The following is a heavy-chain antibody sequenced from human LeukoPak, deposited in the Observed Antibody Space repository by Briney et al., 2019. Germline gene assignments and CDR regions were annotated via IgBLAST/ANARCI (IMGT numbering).Heavy chain of an antibody. J-gene: IGHJ4*02. D-gene: IGHD4-17*01. Sequence: PGGSLRLSCAASGFTFRNFGMPWVRQAPGKGLEWVALIYYDGINNYYADSVKGRFTISRDNSKNTVYLQMNSLRVEDTAVYYCAKPSDYAEYLPFDSWGQGTLVTVSS. CDR2: IYYDGINN. V-gene: IGHV3-33*06. CDR1: GFTFRNFG. CDR3: AKPSDYAEYLPFDS.